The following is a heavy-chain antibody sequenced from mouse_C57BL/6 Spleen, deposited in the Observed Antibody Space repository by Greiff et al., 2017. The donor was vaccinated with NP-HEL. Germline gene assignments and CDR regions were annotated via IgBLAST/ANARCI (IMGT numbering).Heavy chain of an antibody. D-gene: IGHD3-2*02. CDR3: ATRQLRLRRYFDY. CDR2: INPNNGGT. Sequence: VQLKESGPELVKPGASVKMSCKASGYTFTDYNMHWVKQSHGKSLEWIGYINPNNGGTSYNQKFKGKATLTVNKSSSTAYMELRSLTSEDSAVYYCATRQLRLRRYFDYWGKGTTLTVSS. CDR1: GYTFTDYN. V-gene: IGHV1-22*01. J-gene: IGHJ2*01.